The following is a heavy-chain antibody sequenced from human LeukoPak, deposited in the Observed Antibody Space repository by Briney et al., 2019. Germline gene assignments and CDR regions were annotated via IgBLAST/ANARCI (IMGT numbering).Heavy chain of an antibody. D-gene: IGHD6-13*01. V-gene: IGHV3-9*03. Sequence: GGSLRLSCAASGFTFSSYAMHWVRQAPGKGLEWVSGISWNSGSIGYADSVKGRFTISRDNAKNSLYLQMNSLRAEDMALYYCAKDIGAAGTSYYFDYWGQGTLVTVSS. CDR2: ISWNSGSI. J-gene: IGHJ4*02. CDR1: GFTFSSYA. CDR3: AKDIGAAGTSYYFDY.